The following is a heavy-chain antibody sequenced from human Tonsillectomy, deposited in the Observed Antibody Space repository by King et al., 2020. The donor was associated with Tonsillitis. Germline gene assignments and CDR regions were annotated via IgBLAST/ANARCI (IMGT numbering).Heavy chain of an antibody. V-gene: IGHV3-53*01. CDR1: GFSISDHY. CDR2: HYSAGGS. J-gene: IGHJ4*02. CDR3: ARGDLLRQIDS. Sequence: EVQLVESGGGLIQPGGSLRLSCVASGFSISDHYMNWVRQAPGKGLEWVSVHYSAGGSYYGDSVKGRFTVSRDNSKNSLYLQLDSLRVEDSAIYYCARGDLLRQIDSWGQGTLVTVSS. D-gene: IGHD1-26*01.